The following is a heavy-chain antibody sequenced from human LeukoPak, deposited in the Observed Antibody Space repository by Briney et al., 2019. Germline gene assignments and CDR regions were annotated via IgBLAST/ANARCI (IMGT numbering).Heavy chain of an antibody. Sequence: ASVKVSCKASGYTFTSYYMHWVRQAPGQGLEWMGIINPSGGSTSYAQKFQGRVTMTGDTPTSTVYMELSSLRSEDTAVYYCARETPLRGDSSGPRRFDPWGQGTLVTVSS. V-gene: IGHV1-46*01. D-gene: IGHD3-22*01. CDR3: ARETPLRGDSSGPRRFDP. CDR2: INPSGGST. CDR1: GYTFTSYY. J-gene: IGHJ5*02.